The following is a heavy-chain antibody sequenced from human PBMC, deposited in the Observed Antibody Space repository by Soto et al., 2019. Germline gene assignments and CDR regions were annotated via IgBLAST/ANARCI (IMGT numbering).Heavy chain of an antibody. CDR3: ARDHKYSGYDFFDY. J-gene: IGHJ4*02. CDR2: ISYDGSNK. V-gene: IGHV3-30-3*01. CDR1: GFTFSSYA. Sequence: GGSLRLSCAASGFTFSSYAMHWVRQAPGKGLEWVAVISYDGSNKYYADSVKGRFTISRDNSKNTLYLQMNSLRAEDTAVYYCARDHKYSGYDFFDYWGQGTLVTVSS. D-gene: IGHD5-12*01.